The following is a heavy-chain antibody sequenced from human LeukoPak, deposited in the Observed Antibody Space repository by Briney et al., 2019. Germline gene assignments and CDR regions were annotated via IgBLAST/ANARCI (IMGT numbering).Heavy chain of an antibody. CDR2: INPSGGST. J-gene: IGHJ4*02. V-gene: IGHV1-46*01. Sequence: ASGKLSFTASGSAFTIYSMNWIWHPPGQGLGPVGIINPSGGSTSYAQKFQGRVTVTRDASTSTVYMELSSLRSEDTAMYYCAREGEIGYDLSDYWGQGTLVTVSS. CDR1: GSAFTIYS. CDR3: AREGEIGYDLSDY. D-gene: IGHD5-12*01.